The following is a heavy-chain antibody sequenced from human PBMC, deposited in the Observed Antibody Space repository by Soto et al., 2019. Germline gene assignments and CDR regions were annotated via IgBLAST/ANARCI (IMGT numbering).Heavy chain of an antibody. CDR1: SFSSDEVNW. Sequence: SLMLCLTWAFASFSSDEVNWLPWVRQSPQRGRECIGEIFHDGTANSYTSFERRVAISVDTSKNKFSLKLTSVTAADTASYFCARPVYDTRLNYMYSACWGKRTLVTVSS. CDR3: ARPVYDTRLNYMYSAC. CDR2: IFHDGTA. V-gene: IGHV4-4*02. J-gene: IGHJ4*02. D-gene: IGHD3-10*01.